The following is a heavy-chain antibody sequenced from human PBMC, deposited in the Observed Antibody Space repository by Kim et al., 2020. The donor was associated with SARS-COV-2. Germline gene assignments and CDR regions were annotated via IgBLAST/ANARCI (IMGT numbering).Heavy chain of an antibody. Sequence: ADHVQGRCTNSRDNAKSSLYLQMNSLVAEDTALYYCAKDIGSSSRYGMDVWGQGTTVTVSS. CDR3: AKDIGSSSRYGMDV. D-gene: IGHD6-6*01. J-gene: IGHJ6*02. V-gene: IGHV3-9*01.